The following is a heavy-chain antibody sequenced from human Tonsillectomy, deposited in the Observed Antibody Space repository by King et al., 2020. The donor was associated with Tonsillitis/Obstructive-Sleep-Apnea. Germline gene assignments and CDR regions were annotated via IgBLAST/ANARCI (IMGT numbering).Heavy chain of an antibody. J-gene: IGHJ3*02. Sequence: VQLVQSGAEVKKPGASVKVSCKASAYTFTDYYLHWVRQAPGQGLEWMGRINPNRGGTNYAQKFQGRVTMTRDTSISTAYMELSSLRSDDTAVYYCARERPDYGDYTTGAFDIWGQGTMVTVSS. CDR1: AYTFTDYY. CDR2: INPNRGGT. CDR3: ARERPDYGDYTTGAFDI. V-gene: IGHV1-2*06. D-gene: IGHD4-17*01.